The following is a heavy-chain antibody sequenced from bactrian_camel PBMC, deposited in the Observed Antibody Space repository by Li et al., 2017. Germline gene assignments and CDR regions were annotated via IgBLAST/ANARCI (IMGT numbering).Heavy chain of an antibody. CDR3: AADHPSYGGSWYY. V-gene: IGHV3S26*01. CDR1: AYTYSRYC. J-gene: IGHJ4*01. D-gene: IGHD6*01. Sequence: HVQLVESGGGSVQAGGSRTLSCAASAYTYSRYCMGWFRQVPGKEREGVAAIDSDGDTSYADSVKERFTIRKDNAKNTLYLQMNSLKPEDTAVHYCAADHPSYGGSWYYWGQGTQVTVS. CDR2: IDSDGDT.